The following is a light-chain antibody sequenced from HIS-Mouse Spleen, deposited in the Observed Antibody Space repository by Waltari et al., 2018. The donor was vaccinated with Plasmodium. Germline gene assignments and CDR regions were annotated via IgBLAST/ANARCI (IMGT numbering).Light chain of an antibody. J-gene: IGLJ3*02. CDR1: ARTKQD. CDR2: KEN. Sequence: SYELTPPPSVSVSPGTTARTTSAGAARTKQDDYWYQQKPGQAHVLVIYKENDRPSGIPARFSGSSSATTVTLIISGVQAEDDADYYCQSSDSSGTPNWVFGGGTKLTVL. CDR3: QSSDSSGTPNWV. V-gene: IGLV3-25*03.